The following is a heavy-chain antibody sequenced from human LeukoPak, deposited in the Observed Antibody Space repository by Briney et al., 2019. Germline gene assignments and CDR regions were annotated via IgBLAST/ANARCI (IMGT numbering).Heavy chain of an antibody. V-gene: IGHV4-59*01. CDR2: IYYNGNT. CDR3: AEVHVAAAGMGWFDP. CDR1: GGSISGYY. Sequence: SETLSLTCTVSGGSISGYYWSWIRQPPGQGLEWIGFIYYNGNTNYNPSPKSRVTTSIDTSRNQFSLKLNSVTAADTAVYFCAEVHVAAAGMGWFDPWGQGTLVTVSS. J-gene: IGHJ5*02. D-gene: IGHD6-13*01.